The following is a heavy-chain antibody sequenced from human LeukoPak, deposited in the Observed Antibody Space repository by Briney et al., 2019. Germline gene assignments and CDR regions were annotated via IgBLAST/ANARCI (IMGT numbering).Heavy chain of an antibody. V-gene: IGHV3-7*01. CDR3: VSGFLQWLY. J-gene: IGHJ4*02. D-gene: IGHD3-3*01. CDR2: TNPDGSIK. CDR1: GFIFGGYW. Sequence: GGSLRLSCAASGFIFGGYWMSWVRQASGRGLEWVANTNPDGSIKYYVDSVNGRFTISRDNAKNSLYLQMNSLRAEDTAVYYCVSGFLQWLYWGQGTLVTVSS.